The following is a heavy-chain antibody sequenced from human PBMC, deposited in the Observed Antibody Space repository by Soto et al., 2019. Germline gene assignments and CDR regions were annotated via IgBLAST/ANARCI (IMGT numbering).Heavy chain of an antibody. D-gene: IGHD3-3*02. Sequence: PETLYLSSPDTVDSITTLSLIWLRPHAMTRLEWIGRVYTTGSTNSNPSLKSRVSSSVDTWKNQFSLSLRSVAASDTGVYYCARYFSFIFDDFSDMRWNFDSWGQGTLVTLSS. J-gene: IGHJ5*01. V-gene: IGHV4-4*07. CDR3: ARYFSFIFDDFSDMRWNFDS. CDR1: VDSITTLS. CDR2: VYTTGST.